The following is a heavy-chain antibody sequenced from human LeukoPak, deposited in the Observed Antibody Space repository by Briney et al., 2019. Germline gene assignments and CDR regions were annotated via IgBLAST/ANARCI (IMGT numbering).Heavy chain of an antibody. CDR2: IYYSGST. D-gene: IGHD3-10*01. J-gene: IGHJ5*02. Sequence: SETLSLTCTVSGGSISSYYWSWLRQPPGKGLEWIGYIYYSGSTNYNPSLKSRVTISVDTSKNQFSLKLSSVTAADTAVYFCARGSPYGSGSYYEENWFDPWGQGTLVTVSS. CDR3: ARGSPYGSGSYYEENWFDP. CDR1: GGSISSYY. V-gene: IGHV4-59*01.